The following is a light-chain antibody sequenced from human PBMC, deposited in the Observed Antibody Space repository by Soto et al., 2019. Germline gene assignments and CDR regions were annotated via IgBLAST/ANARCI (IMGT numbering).Light chain of an antibody. J-gene: IGLJ1*01. CDR1: SSDIGGYNY. CDR3: SSYTSTSTLYV. Sequence: QSALTQPASVSGSPGQSITISCTGTSSDIGGYNYVSWYQQLPGKVPKLIIYDVSNRPSGVSDRFSGSKSGNAASLTISWLQAEDEADYYCSSYTSTSTLYVFGTGTKVTVL. CDR2: DVS. V-gene: IGLV2-14*03.